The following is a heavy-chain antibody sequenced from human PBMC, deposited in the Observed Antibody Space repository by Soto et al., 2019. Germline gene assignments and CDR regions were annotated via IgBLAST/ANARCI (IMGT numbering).Heavy chain of an antibody. CDR1: ADTFTSYY. J-gene: IGHJ4*02. CDR3: ARESDSSSSGGIFGY. Sequence: ASVKVSCKAPADTFTSYYIHWVRQAPGHGLEWMGIINPNGGSTRFAQTFQGRVTMTRDTSTSTVYMELSSLRSEDTAVYYCARESDSSSSGGIFGYWGQGTLVTVSS. D-gene: IGHD6-6*01. V-gene: IGHV1-46*01. CDR2: INPNGGST.